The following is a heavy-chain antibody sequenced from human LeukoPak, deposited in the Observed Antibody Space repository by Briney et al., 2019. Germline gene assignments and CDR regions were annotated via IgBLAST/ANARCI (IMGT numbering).Heavy chain of an antibody. V-gene: IGHV4-59*12. CDR3: ARGSGTYYLDAFDI. D-gene: IGHD1-26*01. Sequence: PSETLSLTCTVSGGSISSYYWSWIRQPPGKGLEWIGYIYYSGSTNYNPSLKSRVTISVDTSKNQFSLKLRSVTAADTAVYYCARGSGTYYLDAFDIWGQGTTVTVSS. J-gene: IGHJ3*02. CDR2: IYYSGST. CDR1: GGSISSYY.